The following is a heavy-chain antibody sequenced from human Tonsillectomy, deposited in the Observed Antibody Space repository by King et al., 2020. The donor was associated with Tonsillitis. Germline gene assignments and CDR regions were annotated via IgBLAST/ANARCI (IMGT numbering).Heavy chain of an antibody. CDR3: ATLAGGSVALS. Sequence: QLQESGPGLVKPSETLSLTCTVSGGSISSSTYYWGWIRQPPGKGLEWIGSFYSGGSTYYNPSLKSRVTMSVDTSKYQFSLRLSSVTAADTAVYYCATLAGGSVALSWGQGTLVTVSS. V-gene: IGHV4-39*01. J-gene: IGHJ5*02. CDR2: FYSGGST. D-gene: IGHD6-19*01. CDR1: GGSISSSTYY.